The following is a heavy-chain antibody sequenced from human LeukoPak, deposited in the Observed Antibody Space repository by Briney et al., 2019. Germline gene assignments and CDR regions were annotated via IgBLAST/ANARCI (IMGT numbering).Heavy chain of an antibody. CDR2: INHRGII. Sequence: SETLSLTCAVYGGSFSGYYWSWIRQPPGKGLEWIGEINHRGIINYNPSLKSRVTTSVDTSNSQFSLTLNSVTAADTAVYYRARGELGPRLSLWGQGTLVTVSS. V-gene: IGHV4-34*01. J-gene: IGHJ4*02. CDR3: ARGELGPRLSL. CDR1: GGSFSGYY. D-gene: IGHD1-26*01.